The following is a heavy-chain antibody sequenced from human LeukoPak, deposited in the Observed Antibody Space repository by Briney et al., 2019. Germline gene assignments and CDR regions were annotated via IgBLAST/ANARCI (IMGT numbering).Heavy chain of an antibody. V-gene: IGHV3-53*01. Sequence: SGGSLRLSCEVSGISVRGSYMSWVRQAPGKGLEWVSVIYSGDRTYYAESVKGRFTISRDTSKNTPYLQMNNLRADDTARYYCTRDLTGTTWSENDYWGQGTLVTIFS. J-gene: IGHJ4*02. D-gene: IGHD6-13*01. CDR1: GISVRGSY. CDR2: IYSGDRT. CDR3: TRDLTGTTWSENDY.